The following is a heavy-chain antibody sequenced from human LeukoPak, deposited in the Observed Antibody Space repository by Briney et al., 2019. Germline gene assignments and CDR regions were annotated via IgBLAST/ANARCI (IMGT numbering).Heavy chain of an antibody. D-gene: IGHD1-26*01. CDR3: AREGGPSDAFDI. Sequence: SETLSLTCAVSGGSIGSGGYSWRWIRQPPGKGLEWIRYIYHSGSTYYTPSLKSRVTISVDRSKNQFSLKLSSVTAADTAVYYCAREGGPSDAFDIWGQGTMVTVSS. J-gene: IGHJ3*02. CDR2: IYHSGST. CDR1: GGSIGSGGYS. V-gene: IGHV4-30-2*01.